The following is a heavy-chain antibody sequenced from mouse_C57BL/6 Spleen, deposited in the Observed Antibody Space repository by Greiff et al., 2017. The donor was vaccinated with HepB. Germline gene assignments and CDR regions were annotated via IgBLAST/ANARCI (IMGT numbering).Heavy chain of an antibody. CDR1: GFTFSSYA. CDR3: AREDSNYPYYFDY. V-gene: IGHV5-4*01. CDR2: ISDGGSYT. Sequence: EVQLVESGGGLVKPGGSLKLSCAASGFTFSSYAMSWVRQTPEKRLEWVATISDGGSYTYYPDNVKGRFTISRDNAKNNLYLQMSHLKSEDTAMYYCAREDSNYPYYFDYWGQGTTLTVSS. D-gene: IGHD2-5*01. J-gene: IGHJ2*01.